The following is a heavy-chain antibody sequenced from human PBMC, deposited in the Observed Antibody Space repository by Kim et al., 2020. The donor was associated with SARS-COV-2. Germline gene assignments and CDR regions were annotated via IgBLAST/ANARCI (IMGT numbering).Heavy chain of an antibody. CDR3: ARTSYYYDSSGYRDYDAFDI. D-gene: IGHD3-22*01. Sequence: GGSLRLSCAASGFTFSSYDMHWVRQATGKGLEWVSAIGTAGDTYYPGSAKGRFTISRENAKNSSYHQMNSLRAGDTAAYYCARTSYYYDSSGYRDYDAFDIWGQGTMVTVSS. CDR2: IGTAGDT. V-gene: IGHV3-13*01. CDR1: GFTFSSYD. J-gene: IGHJ3*02.